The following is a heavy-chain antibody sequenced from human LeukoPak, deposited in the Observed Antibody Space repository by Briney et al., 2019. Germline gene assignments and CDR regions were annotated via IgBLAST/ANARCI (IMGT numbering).Heavy chain of an antibody. CDR3: ASSGWYELDY. D-gene: IGHD6-19*01. CDR2: INSDGSEG. V-gene: IGHV3-7*03. Sequence: GGSLRLSCAVSGFTFSGFWMSWSRQAPGKGLEWVASINSDGSEGYYADVVKGRFTISRDNAKNSLYLQINSLRAEDTAVYYCASSGWYELDYWGQGTLVTVSS. J-gene: IGHJ4*02. CDR1: GFTFSGFW.